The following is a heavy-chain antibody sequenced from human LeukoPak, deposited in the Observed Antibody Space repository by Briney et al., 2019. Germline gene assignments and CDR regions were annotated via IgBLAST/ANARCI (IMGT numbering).Heavy chain of an antibody. V-gene: IGHV4-39*07. CDR3: ARDDWDGDYEPT. J-gene: IGHJ5*02. D-gene: IGHD4-17*01. CDR1: GGSISSSSYY. Sequence: SETLSLTCTVSGGSISSSSYYWGWIRQPPGKGLEWIGSIYYSGSTNYNPSLKSRVTISVDTSKNQFSLKLSSVTAADTAVYYCARDDWDGDYEPTWGQGTLVTVSS. CDR2: IYYSGST.